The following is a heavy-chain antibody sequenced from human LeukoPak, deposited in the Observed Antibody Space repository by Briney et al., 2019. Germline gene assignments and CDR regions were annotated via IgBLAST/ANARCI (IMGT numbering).Heavy chain of an antibody. D-gene: IGHD1-26*01. J-gene: IGHJ4*02. CDR1: GGTFSSYA. CDR2: IIPIFGTA. CDR3: ARTATNCGSYCLDY. Sequence: ASVKVSCKASGGTFSSYAISWVRQAPGQGLEWMGGIIPIFGTANYAQKFQGRVTITADESTSTAYMELSSLRSEDTAVYYCARTATNCGSYCLDYWGQGTLVTVSS. V-gene: IGHV1-69*13.